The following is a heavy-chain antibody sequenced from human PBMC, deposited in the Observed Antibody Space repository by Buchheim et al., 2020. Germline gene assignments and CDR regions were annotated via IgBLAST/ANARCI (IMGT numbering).Heavy chain of an antibody. V-gene: IGHV3-30*18. CDR2: ISSDGRDQ. D-gene: IGHD6-19*01. CDR3: AKGRWDSSGWYFDY. CDR1: GFTFSTNS. Sequence: QVQLVESGGGVVQPGRSLRLSCVASGFTFSTNSMNWVRQAPGKGLEWVAAISSDGRDQHYADSVKGRFTISRDISKNTQSLQMNSLRAEDTAMYYCAKGRWDSSGWYFDYWGQGTL. J-gene: IGHJ4*02.